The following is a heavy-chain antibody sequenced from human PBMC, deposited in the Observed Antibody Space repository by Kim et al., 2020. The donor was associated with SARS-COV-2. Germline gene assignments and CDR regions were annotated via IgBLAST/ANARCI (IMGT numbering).Heavy chain of an antibody. J-gene: IGHJ4*02. V-gene: IGHV4-59*01. CDR3: ARAYDSIRDYYFDY. Sequence: SETLSLTCTVPGGSISSYYWSWIRQPPGKGLEWIGYIYYSGSTNYNPSLKSRVTISVDTSKNQFSLKLSSVTAADTAVYYCARAYDSIRDYYFDYWGQGTLVTVSS. CDR2: IYYSGST. D-gene: IGHD3-22*01. CDR1: GGSISSYY.